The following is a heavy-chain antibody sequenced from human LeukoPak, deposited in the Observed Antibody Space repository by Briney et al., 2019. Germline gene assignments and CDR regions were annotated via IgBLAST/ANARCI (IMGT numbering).Heavy chain of an antibody. CDR3: TTDSVVVVADATESRVDY. J-gene: IGHJ4*02. V-gene: IGHV3-23*01. CDR1: GFTFSSYA. Sequence: GGSLRLSCAASGFTFSSYAMNWVRQAPGKGLEWVSAISHSGASTYYADSVKGRFTISRDNSKNTLHLQMNSLKTEDTAVYYCTTDSVVVVADATESRVDYWGQGTLVTVSS. CDR2: ISHSGAST. D-gene: IGHD2-15*01.